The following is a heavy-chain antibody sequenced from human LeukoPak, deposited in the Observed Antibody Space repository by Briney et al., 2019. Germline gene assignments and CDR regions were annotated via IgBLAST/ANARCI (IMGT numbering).Heavy chain of an antibody. Sequence: GGSLRLSCSASGFTFSNYPMHWVRQSPAKGLEYVSALSANGINTYYSDSARGRFIISRDNSKSTLYLQMSSLRVEDTALYYCVKEREGYYDYWGQGTLDTVSS. V-gene: IGHV3-64D*06. CDR2: LSANGINT. CDR1: GFTFSNYP. J-gene: IGHJ4*01. D-gene: IGHD2-21*01. CDR3: VKEREGYYDY.